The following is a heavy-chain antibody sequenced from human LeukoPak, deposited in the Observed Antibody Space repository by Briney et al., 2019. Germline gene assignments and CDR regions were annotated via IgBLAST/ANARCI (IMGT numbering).Heavy chain of an antibody. D-gene: IGHD3-3*01. CDR2: IKEDGSKK. CDR1: GFTFSSYW. J-gene: IGHJ6*02. CDR3: ARDTARVVSTPIYGMDV. V-gene: IGHV3-7*01. Sequence: GGSLRLSCAASGFTFSSYWMSWVRQAPGKGLEWVANIKEDGSKKYYVDFVKGRFTISRDNAKNSVYLQMNSLRAEDTAMYYCARDTARVVSTPIYGMDVWGQGTTVTVSS.